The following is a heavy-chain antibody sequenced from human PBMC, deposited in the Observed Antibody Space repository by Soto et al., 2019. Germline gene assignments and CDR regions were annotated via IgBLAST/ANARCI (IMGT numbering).Heavy chain of an antibody. CDR1: GFTFSSYS. V-gene: IGHV3-21*01. CDR3: ARDPPPAYAHDY. J-gene: IGHJ4*02. CDR2: ISSSSSYI. Sequence: GGSLRLSCAASGFTFSSYSMNWVRQAPGKGLEWVSSISSSSSYIYYADSVKGRFTISRDNAKNSLYLQMNSLRAEDTAVYYCARDPPPAYAHDYSGKGTLLTVSS.